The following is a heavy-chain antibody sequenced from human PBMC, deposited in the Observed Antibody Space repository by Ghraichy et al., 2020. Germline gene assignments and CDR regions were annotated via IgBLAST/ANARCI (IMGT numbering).Heavy chain of an antibody. CDR2: IYYGGST. J-gene: IGHJ4*02. CDR3: ARTTYGSGSYPHFEC. CDR1: GGSINGSSYY. Sequence: SETLSLTCTVSGGSINGSSYYWAWIRQPPGKGLEWIGNIYYGGSTFYNPSLKSRVTISVDMSKNQFSLKLNSVTATDTAVYYCARTTYGSGSYPHFECWGQGTLVTVSS. D-gene: IGHD3-10*01. V-gene: IGHV4-39*01.